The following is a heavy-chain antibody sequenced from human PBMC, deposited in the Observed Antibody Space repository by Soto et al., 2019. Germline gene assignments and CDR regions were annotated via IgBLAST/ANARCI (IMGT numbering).Heavy chain of an antibody. CDR2: IYHSGST. V-gene: IGHV4-4*02. CDR1: GGSISSSNW. J-gene: IGHJ5*02. D-gene: IGHD6-13*01. CDR3: ANLAPGYSSSWYWFDP. Sequence: PSETLSLTCAVSGGSISSSNWWSWVRQPPGKGLEWIGEIYHSGSTNYNPSLKSRVTISVDKSKNQFSLKLSSVTAADTAVYYCANLAPGYSSSWYWFDPWGQGTLVTVSS.